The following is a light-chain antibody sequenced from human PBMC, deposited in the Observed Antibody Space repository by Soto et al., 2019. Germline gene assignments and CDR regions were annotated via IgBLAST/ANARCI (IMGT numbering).Light chain of an antibody. J-gene: IGKJ2*01. V-gene: IGKV2-28*01. Sequence: EIVMTQSPLSVSVTPGEPASISCRSNQSLLKSGGYNYLDWYLQKPGQSPQVVIYMGAGRAPGVPDRFSGRGSGTSFTLEISRVEAEDVGIYYCMQSLQTLYTFGQGTKLEIK. CDR1: QSLLKSGGYNY. CDR3: MQSLQTLYT. CDR2: MGA.